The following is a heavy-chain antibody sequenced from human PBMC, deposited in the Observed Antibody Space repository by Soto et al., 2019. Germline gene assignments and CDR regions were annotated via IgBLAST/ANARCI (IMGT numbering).Heavy chain of an antibody. J-gene: IGHJ6*02. CDR2: INHSGST. V-gene: IGHV4-34*01. CDR1: GGSFSGYY. CDR3: ARARITIFGVVIGHYYYYYGMDV. D-gene: IGHD3-3*01. Sequence: SETLSLTCAVYGGSFSGYYWSWIRQPPGKGLEWIGEINHSGSTNYNPSLKSRVTISVDTSKNQFSLKLSSVTAADTAVYYCARARITIFGVVIGHYYYYYGMDVWGQGTTVT.